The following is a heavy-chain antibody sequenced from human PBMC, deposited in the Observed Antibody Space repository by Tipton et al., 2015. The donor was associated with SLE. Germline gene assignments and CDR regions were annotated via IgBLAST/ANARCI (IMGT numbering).Heavy chain of an antibody. D-gene: IGHD6-13*01. V-gene: IGHV3-33*06. CDR3: AKGSPGYSSSWWGFDY. CDR1: GFTFSTYS. Sequence: RSLRLSCEASGFTFSTYSMHWVRQAPGNGLEWVAVIWYDETNKHYADSVKGRFTISRDNSKDTLYLQMNSLRVEDTAVYYCAKGSPGYSSSWWGFDYWGQGTLVTVSS. CDR2: IWYDETNK. J-gene: IGHJ4*02.